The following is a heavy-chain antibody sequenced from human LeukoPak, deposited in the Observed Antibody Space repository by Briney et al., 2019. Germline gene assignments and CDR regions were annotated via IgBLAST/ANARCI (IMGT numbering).Heavy chain of an antibody. CDR2: ISNSEVSSITESGDGT. CDR1: GFTLENYA. J-gene: IGHJ4*02. Sequence: GGSLRLSCGASGFTLENYAINWVRQAPGKGLEWVSAISNSEVSSITESGDGTYHADSVKGRFTISRDNSKKTLYLQMNSLRAEDTAVYYCAKSTGIAAARRYWGQGTLVTVSS. V-gene: IGHV3-23*01. CDR3: AKSTGIAAARRY. D-gene: IGHD6-13*01.